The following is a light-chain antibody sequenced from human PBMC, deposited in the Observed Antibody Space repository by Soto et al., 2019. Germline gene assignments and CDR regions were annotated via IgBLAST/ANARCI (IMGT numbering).Light chain of an antibody. J-gene: IGLJ1*01. CDR2: EGN. V-gene: IGLV2-23*01. CDR3: CSYVGARTYV. Sequence: LTQPASVSGSPGQSITISCTGSISDVGSYGPVSWYQQHPGQVPKLIIYEGNRRPSGVSSRFSGSKSGNTASLTISGLQAEDEAEYYCCSYVGARTYVFGTGTKVTVL. CDR1: ISDVGSYGP.